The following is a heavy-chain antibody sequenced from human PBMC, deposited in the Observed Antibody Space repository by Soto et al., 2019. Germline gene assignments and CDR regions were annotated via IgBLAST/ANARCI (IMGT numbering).Heavy chain of an antibody. CDR2: ISGSGVST. J-gene: IGHJ6*02. Sequence: WGSLRLSCAASGFTFSSYAMSWVRHAPGKGLEWVSAISGSGVSTSYADSVKGRFTISRDNSKNTLYLQMNSLRAEDTAVYYCAKDKAPLGSGSLYGMDVWGQGTTVTVYS. CDR3: AKDKAPLGSGSLYGMDV. D-gene: IGHD3-3*01. V-gene: IGHV3-23*01. CDR1: GFTFSSYA.